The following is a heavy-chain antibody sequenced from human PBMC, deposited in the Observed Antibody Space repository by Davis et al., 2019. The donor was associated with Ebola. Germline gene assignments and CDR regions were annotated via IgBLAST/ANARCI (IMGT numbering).Heavy chain of an antibody. D-gene: IGHD3-10*01. J-gene: IGHJ2*01. V-gene: IGHV4-34*01. Sequence: SETLSLTCAVYGGSFSGYYWSWIRQPPGKGLEWIGEINYSGSTNYNPSLQSRVTISVDTSKNQFSLNLSSVTAADTAVYYCARDLLWFGELSSGWYFDLWGRGTLVTVSS. CDR1: GGSFSGYY. CDR2: INYSGST. CDR3: ARDLLWFGELSSGWYFDL.